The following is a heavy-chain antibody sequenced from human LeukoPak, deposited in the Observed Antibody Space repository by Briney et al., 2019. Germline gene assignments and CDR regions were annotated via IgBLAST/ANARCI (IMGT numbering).Heavy chain of an antibody. V-gene: IGHV4-39*01. CDR1: GGSISSSSYY. J-gene: IGHJ4*02. D-gene: IGHD3-3*01. CDR2: IYYSGST. CDR3: ARLGAGPTYYDFWSGYSSFYFDY. Sequence: SETLSLTCTVSGGSISSSSYYWGWIRQPPGKGLEWIGSIYYSGSTYYNPSLKSRVTISVDTSKNQFSLKLSSVTAADTAVYYCARLGAGPTYYDFWSGYSSFYFDYWGQGTLVTVSS.